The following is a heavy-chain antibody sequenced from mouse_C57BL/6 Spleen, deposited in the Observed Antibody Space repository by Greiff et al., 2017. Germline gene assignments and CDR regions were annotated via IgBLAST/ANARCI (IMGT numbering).Heavy chain of an antibody. D-gene: IGHD1-1*01. CDR3: ARNYGGSSAYGCFDY. CDR2: IWTGGGT. CDR1: GFSLTSYA. J-gene: IGHJ1*01. Sequence: VQLKESGPGLVAPSQSLSITCTVSGFSLTSYAISWVRQPPGKGLEWLGVIWTGGGTNYNSALISRLSISKDNTKSQVFLKMNSLQTDDTARYSCARNYGGSSAYGCFDYWGPGTTVTVSS. V-gene: IGHV2-9-1*01.